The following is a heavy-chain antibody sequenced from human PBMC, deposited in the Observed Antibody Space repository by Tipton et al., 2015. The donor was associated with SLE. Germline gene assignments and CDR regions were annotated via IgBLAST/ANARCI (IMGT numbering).Heavy chain of an antibody. J-gene: IGHJ2*01. CDR2: VFNTWIT. D-gene: IGHD1-26*01. Sequence: TLSLTCTVSGGSISSYYWSWIRQPPGKGLEWIGYVFNTWITSYNPSLKSRLTISVDTSKNQFSLRLNSVTAADTAVYYCARADGVVGGQPPYWYFDIWGRGTLVTVSS. CDR3: ARADGVVGGQPPYWYFDI. V-gene: IGHV4-59*01. CDR1: GGSISSYY.